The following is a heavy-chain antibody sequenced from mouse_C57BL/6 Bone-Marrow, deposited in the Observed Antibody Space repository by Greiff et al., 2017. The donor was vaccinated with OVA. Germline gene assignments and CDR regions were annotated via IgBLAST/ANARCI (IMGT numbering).Heavy chain of an antibody. CDR2: IHPNSGST. CDR1: GYTFTSYW. V-gene: IGHV1-64*01. CDR3: AREVAYYSNYDYAMDY. D-gene: IGHD2-5*01. Sequence: QVQLQQPGAELVKPGASVKLSCKASGYTFTSYWMHWVKQRPGQGLEWIGMIHPNSGSTNYNEKFKSKATLTVDKSSSTAYMQLSSLTSEDSAVYYCAREVAYYSNYDYAMDYGGQGTSVTVSS. J-gene: IGHJ4*01.